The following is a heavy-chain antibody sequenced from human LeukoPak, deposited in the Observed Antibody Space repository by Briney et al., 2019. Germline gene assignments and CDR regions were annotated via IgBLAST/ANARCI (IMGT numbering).Heavy chain of an antibody. CDR3: ASYKFRHLDSSIAVAGSPDYYYYMDV. J-gene: IGHJ6*03. Sequence: PSETLSLTCTVSGGSISSGGYYWSWIRQPPGKGLEWIGYIYHSGSTYYNPSLKSRVTISVDRSKNQFSLKLSSVTAADTAVYYCASYKFRHLDSSIAVAGSPDYYYYMDVWGKGTTVTVSS. V-gene: IGHV4-30-2*01. CDR1: GGSISSGGYY. CDR2: IYHSGST. D-gene: IGHD6-19*01.